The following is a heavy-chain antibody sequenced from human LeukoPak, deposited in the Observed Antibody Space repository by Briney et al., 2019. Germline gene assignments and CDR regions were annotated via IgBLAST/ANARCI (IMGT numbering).Heavy chain of an antibody. Sequence: GGSLRLSCATSGFTFSSYGMHWVRQAPGKGLEWVAFIQYDGSNKYYADSVKGRSTISRDNSKNTLYLQMNSLRADDTAVYYCAKVGYCSGGSCYSGGGYYWGQGTLVTVSS. V-gene: IGHV3-30*02. CDR3: AKVGYCSGGSCYSGGGYY. D-gene: IGHD2-15*01. CDR2: IQYDGSNK. CDR1: GFTFSSYG. J-gene: IGHJ4*02.